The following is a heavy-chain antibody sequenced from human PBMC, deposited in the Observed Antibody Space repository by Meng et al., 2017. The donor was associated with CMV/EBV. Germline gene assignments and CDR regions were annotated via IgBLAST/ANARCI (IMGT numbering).Heavy chain of an antibody. CDR1: GFTFSDYY. CDR2: ISNSGRTI. J-gene: IGHJ4*02. D-gene: IGHD5-12*01. V-gene: IGHV3-11*01. Sequence: LSLTCAASGFTFSDYYMSWIRQAPGKGLEWVSYISNSGRTIYYADSVKGRFTISRDNAKTSLYLQMNSLRVEDTAVYYCARDLSGYDYKVGYWGQGTLVTVSS. CDR3: ARDLSGYDYKVGY.